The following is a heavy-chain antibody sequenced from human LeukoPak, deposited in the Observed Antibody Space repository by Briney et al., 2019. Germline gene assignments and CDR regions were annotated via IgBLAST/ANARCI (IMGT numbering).Heavy chain of an antibody. V-gene: IGHV4-61*02. CDR2: IYTSGST. CDR1: GGSISSGSYY. CDR3: ARESARFDP. J-gene: IGHJ5*02. Sequence: ASETLSLTCTVSGGSISSGSYYWSWIRQPAGKGLEWIGRIYTSGSTNYNPSLKSRVTISVDTSKNQFSLKLSSVTAADTAVYYCARESARFDPWGQGTLVTVSS.